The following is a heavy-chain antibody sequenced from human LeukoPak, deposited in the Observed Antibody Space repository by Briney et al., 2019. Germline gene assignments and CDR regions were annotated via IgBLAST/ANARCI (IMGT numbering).Heavy chain of an antibody. CDR2: ISGSGGST. J-gene: IGHJ4*02. CDR3: AKDGAGDCSGGSCYPYYFDY. CDR1: GFTFGDYA. Sequence: GGSLRLSCTASGFTFGDYAMSWFRQAPGKGLEWVSAISGSGGSTYYADSVKGRFTISRDNSKNTLYLQMNSLRAEDTAVYYCAKDGAGDCSGGSCYPYYFDYWGQGTLVTVSS. D-gene: IGHD2-15*01. V-gene: IGHV3-23*01.